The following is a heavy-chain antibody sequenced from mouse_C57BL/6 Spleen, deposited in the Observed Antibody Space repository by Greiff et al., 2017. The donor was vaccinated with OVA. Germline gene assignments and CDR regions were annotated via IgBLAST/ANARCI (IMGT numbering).Heavy chain of an antibody. CDR3: ARWAYGSSYGYFDV. Sequence: QVQLQQSGAELVRPGTSVKVSCKASGYAFTNYLIEWVKQRPGQGLEWIGVINPGSGGTNYNEKFKGKATLTADKSSSTAYMQLSSLTSEDSAVYVCARWAYGSSYGYFDVWGTGTTVTVSS. CDR2: INPGSGGT. J-gene: IGHJ1*03. D-gene: IGHD1-1*01. V-gene: IGHV1-54*01. CDR1: GYAFTNYL.